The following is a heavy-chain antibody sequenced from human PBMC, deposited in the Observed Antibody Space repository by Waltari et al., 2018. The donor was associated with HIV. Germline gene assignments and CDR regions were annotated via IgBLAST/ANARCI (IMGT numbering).Heavy chain of an antibody. D-gene: IGHD3-22*01. CDR2: ISSSSIYI. CDR3: ARQDSSGGNYYYGMDV. CDR1: GFTFSSYS. J-gene: IGHJ6*02. V-gene: IGHV3-21*01. Sequence: EVQLVESGGGLVKPGGSLRLSCAASGFTFSSYSMNRVRQAPGKGLEWVSSISSSSIYISYADSVKGRFTISRDNAKNSLYLQMNSLRAEDTAVYYCARQDSSGGNYYYGMDVWGQGTTVTVSS.